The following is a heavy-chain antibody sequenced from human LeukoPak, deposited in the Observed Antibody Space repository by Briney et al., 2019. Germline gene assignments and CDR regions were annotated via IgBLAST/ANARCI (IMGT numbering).Heavy chain of an antibody. Sequence: GRSLRLSCAPSGFTFDDYAMHWVRHAPGKGLEWVSGISWNSGSIGYADSVKGRFTISRDNAKNSLYLQMNSLRAEDTALYYCAKDIFAGNYYYYGMDVWGQGTTVTVSS. J-gene: IGHJ6*02. V-gene: IGHV3-9*01. D-gene: IGHD1-1*01. CDR2: ISWNSGSI. CDR1: GFTFDDYA. CDR3: AKDIFAGNYYYYGMDV.